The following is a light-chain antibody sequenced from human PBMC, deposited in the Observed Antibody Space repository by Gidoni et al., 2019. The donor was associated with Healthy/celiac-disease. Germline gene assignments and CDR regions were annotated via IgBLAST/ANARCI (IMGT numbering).Light chain of an antibody. Sequence: EIVFTQSPGTLSLSPGERATLSCRASQRVSSSYLAWYQQKPGQAPRLLIYGASSRATGIPDRVSGSGSGTDVTLTISRLEPEDFAVYYCQQYGSSPWTFGQGTKVEIK. V-gene: IGKV3-20*01. CDR3: QQYGSSPWT. CDR2: GAS. J-gene: IGKJ1*01. CDR1: QRVSSSY.